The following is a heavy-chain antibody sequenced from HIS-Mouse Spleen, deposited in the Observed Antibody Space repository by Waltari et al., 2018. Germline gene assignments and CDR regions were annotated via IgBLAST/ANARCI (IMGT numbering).Heavy chain of an antibody. CDR3: ARVGYSGSYYYGMDV. CDR2: INPNSGGT. J-gene: IGHJ6*02. D-gene: IGHD1-26*01. V-gene: IGHV1-2*02. Sequence: QVQLVQSGAEVKKPGASVKVSCKASGYTFTGYYMHSVRPAPGQGLEWMGWINPNSGGTNYAQKFQGRVTMTRDTSISTAYMELSRLRSDDTAVYYCARVGYSGSYYYGMDVWGQGTTVTVSS. CDR1: GYTFTGYY.